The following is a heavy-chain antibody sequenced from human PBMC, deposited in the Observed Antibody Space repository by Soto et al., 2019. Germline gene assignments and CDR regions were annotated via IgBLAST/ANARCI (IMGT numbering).Heavy chain of an antibody. J-gene: IGHJ6*02. CDR1: GFSLSNARMG. V-gene: IGHV2-26*01. CDR3: ARFMYYYDSSGYSYYYYYGMDV. CDR2: IFSNDEK. Sequence: SGPTLVNPTETLTLTCTVSGFSLSNARMGVRWIRQPPGKALEWLAHIFSNDEKSYSTSLKSRLTISKDTSKSQVVLTMTNMEPLDTATYYCARFMYYYDSSGYSYYYYYGMDVWGQGNTVTVSS. D-gene: IGHD3-22*01.